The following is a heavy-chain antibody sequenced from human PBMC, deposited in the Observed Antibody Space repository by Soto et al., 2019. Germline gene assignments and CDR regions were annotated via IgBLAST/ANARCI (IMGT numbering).Heavy chain of an antibody. D-gene: IGHD1-26*01. V-gene: IGHV4-31*03. CDR2: IYVTGAV. J-gene: IGHJ5*02. Sequence: PSETLSLTCSVSGAALNSGNYYWSWIRQVPGKGLEWIGHIYVTGAVDNNPSLRDRITISQDTSERQFSPNLRLVTAADTAVYYCATSANEGWFDPWGQGTLVTVSS. CDR3: ATSANEGWFDP. CDR1: GAALNSGNYY.